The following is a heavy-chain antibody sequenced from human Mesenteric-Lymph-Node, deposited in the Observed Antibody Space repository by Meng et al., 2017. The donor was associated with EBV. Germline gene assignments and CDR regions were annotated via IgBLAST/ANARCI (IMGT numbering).Heavy chain of an antibody. J-gene: IGHJ4*02. CDR2: INPSGGT. Sequence: QGQLPHWGAGLLKRSATLSPTCAGYGGSFSCSFWSWIRQPHGKGLEWIGEINPSGGTNYSPSLKSRVTISLDTSKNQFSLKLSSVTAADTAVYYCARSTRGYSSSWFDYWSQGTLVTVSS. CDR1: GGSFSCSF. V-gene: IGHV4-34*02. CDR3: ARSTRGYSSSWFDY. D-gene: IGHD6-13*01.